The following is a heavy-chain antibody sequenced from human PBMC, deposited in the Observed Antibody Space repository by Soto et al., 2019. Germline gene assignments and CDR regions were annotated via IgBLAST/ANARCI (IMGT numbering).Heavy chain of an antibody. CDR1: GYSFTSYW. J-gene: IGHJ6*02. Sequence: GESLKISCKGSGYSFTSYWIGWVRQMPGKGLEWMGIIYPGDSDTRYSPSFQGQVTISADKSISTAYLQWSSLKASDTAMYYCARLLPRGGGGNSPHGMEVWGQGTTVTVSS. CDR3: ARLLPRGGGGNSPHGMEV. CDR2: IYPGDSDT. D-gene: IGHD2-21*02. V-gene: IGHV5-51*01.